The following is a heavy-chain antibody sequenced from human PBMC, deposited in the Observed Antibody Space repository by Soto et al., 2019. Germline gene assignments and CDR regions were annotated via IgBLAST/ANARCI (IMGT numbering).Heavy chain of an antibody. J-gene: IGHJ5*02. CDR2: INPNSGGT. D-gene: IGHD1-26*01. Sequence: ASVKVSCKASGYTFTGYYMHGVRQAPGQGLEWMGWINPNSGGTNYAQQFQGWVTMTRETSISTADTELSTLRSHDTAVYYCARAGWEILREGLDPWGQGTLVPVSP. CDR3: ARAGWEILREGLDP. V-gene: IGHV1-2*04. CDR1: GYTFTGYY.